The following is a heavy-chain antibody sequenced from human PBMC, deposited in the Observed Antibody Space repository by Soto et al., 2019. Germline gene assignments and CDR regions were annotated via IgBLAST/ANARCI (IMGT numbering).Heavy chain of an antibody. CDR1: GFTFSTYS. Sequence: EVQLVDSGGGLVQPGGSLRLSCAASGFTFSTYSMNWVRQAPGKGLEWVSYISSSSSTIYFADSVRGRSTISRNNAKNSLFLQINSQRAEDTGVYYCAGGSCRAGSCYSCNQYFVYWGQGTLVTVAS. J-gene: IGHJ4*02. V-gene: IGHV3-48*01. CDR3: AGGSCRAGSCYSCNQYFVY. CDR2: ISSSSSTI. D-gene: IGHD2-15*01.